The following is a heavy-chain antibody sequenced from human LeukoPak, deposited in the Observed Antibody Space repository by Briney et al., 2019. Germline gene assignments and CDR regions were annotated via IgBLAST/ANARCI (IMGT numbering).Heavy chain of an antibody. V-gene: IGHV4-34*01. CDR1: GGSFSGYY. CDR3: ARRTPRYSSSSGFDY. D-gene: IGHD6-6*01. CDR2: INHSGST. J-gene: IGHJ4*02. Sequence: SETLSLTFAVYGGSFSGYYWSWIRQPPGKGLEWIGEINHSGSTNYNPSLKSRVTISVDTSKNQFSLKLSSVTAADTAVYYCARRTPRYSSSSGFDYWGQGTLVTVSS.